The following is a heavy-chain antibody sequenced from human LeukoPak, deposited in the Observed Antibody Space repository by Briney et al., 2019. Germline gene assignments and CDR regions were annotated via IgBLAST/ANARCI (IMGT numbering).Heavy chain of an antibody. J-gene: IGHJ4*02. CDR1: SESFSGYF. V-gene: IGHV4-34*01. CDR3: ARLHYGDLLFDS. CDR2: INYSGST. D-gene: IGHD4-17*01. Sequence: SETLSLTCAIYSESFSGYFWSWIRQPPGKGLEWIGEINYSGSTNYNPSLKSRVTISVDTSKNQFSLKLSSVTAADTAVYYCARLHYGDLLFDSWGQGTLVTVSS.